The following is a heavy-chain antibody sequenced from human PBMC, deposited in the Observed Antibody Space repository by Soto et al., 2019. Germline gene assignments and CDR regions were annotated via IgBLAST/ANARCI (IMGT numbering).Heavy chain of an antibody. CDR1: GFTFSSYA. CDR3: SKGPRASSGNNWFDP. J-gene: IGHJ5*02. CDR2: ISGSGGST. Sequence: EVQLLESGGGLVQRGGSLRLSCAASGFTFSSYAMSWVRQAPGKGLEWVSVISGSGGSTFYADSVTGRFTISRDNSKNTLFLQMNDLRAEDTAVYYCSKGPRASSGNNWFDPWGQGTLVTVSS. V-gene: IGHV3-23*01. D-gene: IGHD6-25*01.